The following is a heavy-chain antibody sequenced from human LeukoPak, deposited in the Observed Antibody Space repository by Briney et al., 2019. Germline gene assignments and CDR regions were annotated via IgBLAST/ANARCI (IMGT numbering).Heavy chain of an antibody. Sequence: PSETLSLTCSVSGVSISAYYWSWIRQPAGKGLEWIGEINHSGSTNYNPSLKSRVTISVDTSKNQFSLKLSSVTAADTAVYYCARLFGYCSGGSCYYYYYGMDVWGQGTTVTVSS. V-gene: IGHV4-34*01. CDR3: ARLFGYCSGGSCYYYYYGMDV. CDR1: GVSISAYY. J-gene: IGHJ6*02. CDR2: INHSGST. D-gene: IGHD2-15*01.